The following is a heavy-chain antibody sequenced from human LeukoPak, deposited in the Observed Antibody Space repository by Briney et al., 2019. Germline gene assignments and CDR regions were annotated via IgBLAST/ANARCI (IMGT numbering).Heavy chain of an antibody. V-gene: IGHV3-23*01. CDR2: ISGSGDGT. CDR1: GFTFSSYA. CDR3: AKSHASIWNVYDY. D-gene: IGHD1-1*01. J-gene: IGHJ4*02. Sequence: PGGSLRLSCAASGFTFSSYAMSWVRLAPGKGLEWVSGISGSGDGTYYADSVKGRFTISRDNSKNTLFLQMSGLRAEDTAVYYCAKSHASIWNVYDYWGQGTLVTVSS.